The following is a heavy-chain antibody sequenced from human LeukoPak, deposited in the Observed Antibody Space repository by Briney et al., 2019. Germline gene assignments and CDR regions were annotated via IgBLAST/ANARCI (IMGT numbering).Heavy chain of an antibody. CDR1: GFTFSSYG. D-gene: IGHD1-26*01. Sequence: PGGSLRPSCAASGFTFSSYGMHWVRQAPGKGLEWVAVIWYDGSNKYYADSVKGRFTISRDNSKNTLYLQMNSLRAEDTAVYYCASVGATNPFDYWGQGTLVTVSS. J-gene: IGHJ4*02. V-gene: IGHV3-33*01. CDR3: ASVGATNPFDY. CDR2: IWYDGSNK.